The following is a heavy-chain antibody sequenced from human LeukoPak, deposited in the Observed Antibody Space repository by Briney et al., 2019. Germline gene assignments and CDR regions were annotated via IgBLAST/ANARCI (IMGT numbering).Heavy chain of an antibody. V-gene: IGHV3-64*01. CDR3: ARDRGSGSPDAFDI. CDR1: GFTFSSYA. Sequence: GGSLRLSCAASGFTFSSYAMHWVRQAPGKGLEYVSAISSNGGSTYYANSVKGRFTISRDNSKNTLYLQMGSLRAEDMAVYYCARDRGSGSPDAFDIWGQGTMVTVSS. CDR2: ISSNGGST. J-gene: IGHJ3*02. D-gene: IGHD3-10*01.